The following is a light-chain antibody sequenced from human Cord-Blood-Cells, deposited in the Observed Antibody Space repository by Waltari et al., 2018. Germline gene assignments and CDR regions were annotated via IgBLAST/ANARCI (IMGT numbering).Light chain of an antibody. CDR2: AAS. CDR3: QQSYSTLMYT. CDR1: QSISSY. V-gene: IGKV1-39*01. Sequence: DIQMTQSPSSLSASVGDRVTITCRASQSISSYLNWYQQKPGKAPKLLNYAASSLQSGVPSRFSGSGSGTDFTLTISSLQPEDFATYYCQQSYSTLMYTFVQGTKLEIK. J-gene: IGKJ2*01.